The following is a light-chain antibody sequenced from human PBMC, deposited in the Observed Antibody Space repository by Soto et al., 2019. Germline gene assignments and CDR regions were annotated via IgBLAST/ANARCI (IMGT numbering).Light chain of an antibody. CDR2: DDN. CDR3: GSWDTSLSDYV. J-gene: IGLJ1*01. CDR1: NSNIGAGFD. Sequence: QSVLTQPPSVSGAPGQTVTISCTGSNSNIGAGFDVHWYQQLPGTAPKLLIYDDNKRPSGIPDRFSGSKSGTSATLGITGFQTGDEADYYCGSWDTSLSDYVFGTGTKVTVL. V-gene: IGLV1-51*01.